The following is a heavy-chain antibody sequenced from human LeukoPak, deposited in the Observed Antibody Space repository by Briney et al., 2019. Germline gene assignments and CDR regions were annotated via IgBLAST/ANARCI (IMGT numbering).Heavy chain of an antibody. CDR3: ARGAHCSGGSCRYRGFFDY. CDR1: GGSLSSYF. CDR2: INHSGNT. Sequence: SETLSLTCTVSGGSLSSYFWSWIRQPPGKGLEWIGEINHSGNTNYNPSLKSRVTISVDTSKNQFSLKLSSVTAADTAVYYCARGAHCSGGSCRYRGFFDYWGQGTLVTVSS. V-gene: IGHV4-34*01. J-gene: IGHJ4*02. D-gene: IGHD2-15*01.